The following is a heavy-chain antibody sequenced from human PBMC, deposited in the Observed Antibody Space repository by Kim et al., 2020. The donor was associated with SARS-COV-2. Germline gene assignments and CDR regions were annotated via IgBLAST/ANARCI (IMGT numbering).Heavy chain of an antibody. CDR2: IKSKTDGGTT. CDR1: GFTFSNAW. J-gene: IGHJ4*02. Sequence: GGSLRLSCAASGFTFSNAWMSWVRQAPGKGLEWVGRIKSKTDGGTTDYAAPVKVRFTISRDDSKNTLYLQMNSRKTEDTAVYYCTTEGQQWLVGGYYFDYWGQGTLVTVSS. CDR3: TTEGQQWLVGGYYFDY. V-gene: IGHV3-15*01. D-gene: IGHD6-19*01.